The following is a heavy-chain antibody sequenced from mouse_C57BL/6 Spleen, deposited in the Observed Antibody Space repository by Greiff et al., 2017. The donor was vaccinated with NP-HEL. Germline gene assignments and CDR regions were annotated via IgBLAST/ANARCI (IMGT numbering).Heavy chain of an antibody. V-gene: IGHV1-39*01. Sequence: VQLQQSGPELVKPGASVKISCKASGYSFTDYNMNWVKQSNGKSLEWIGVINPNYGTTSYNQKFKGKATLTVDHSSSTAYMQLNSLTSEDSAFYYCANPLYYGSSYGFAYWGQGTLVTVSA. J-gene: IGHJ3*01. D-gene: IGHD1-1*01. CDR1: GYSFTDYN. CDR2: INPNYGTT. CDR3: ANPLYYGSSYGFAY.